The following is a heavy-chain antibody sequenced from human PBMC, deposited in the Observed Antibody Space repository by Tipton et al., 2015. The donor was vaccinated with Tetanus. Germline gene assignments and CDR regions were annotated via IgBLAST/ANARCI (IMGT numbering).Heavy chain of an antibody. V-gene: IGHV3-48*01. CDR1: GFTFSMFS. CDR3: ARVGISQNAYSYVYHGLDV. Sequence: SLRLSCVASGFTFSMFSMNWVRQAPGKGLEWVSYISGSSDSIYYADSVKGRFTISRDNGKNSLYLEMNSLRAEDTAVYYCARVGISQNAYSYVYHGLDVWGQGTTVTVSS. J-gene: IGHJ6*02. CDR2: ISGSSDSI. D-gene: IGHD5-18*01.